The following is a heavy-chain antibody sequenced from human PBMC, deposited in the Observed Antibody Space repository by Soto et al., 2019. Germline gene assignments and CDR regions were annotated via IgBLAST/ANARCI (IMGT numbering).Heavy chain of an antibody. D-gene: IGHD1-26*01. Sequence: SETLSLTCTVSGDSIRSYHWSWIRQPPGKGLERIGYIYYSGYTSYNPSLKSRVTISVDTSKNQFSLKLNSVTAADTAVYYCARCFSGNYPSRPEEQYYFDSWGQGTLVTVS. CDR1: GDSIRSYH. V-gene: IGHV4-59*01. CDR2: IYYSGYT. CDR3: ARCFSGNYPSRPEEQYYFDS. J-gene: IGHJ4*02.